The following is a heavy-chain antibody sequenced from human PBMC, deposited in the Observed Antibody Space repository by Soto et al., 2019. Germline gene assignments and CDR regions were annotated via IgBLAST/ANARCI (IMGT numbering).Heavy chain of an antibody. Sequence: GGSLRLSCAASGFTFSSYSMNWVRQAPGQGLEWVSSINSSSSYIYYADSVKGRFTISRDNAKNSLYRKMNSLRGEDSAVYYWARDLEGLEMAKSTYDALDIWGQGTMVTVSS. CDR2: INSSSSYI. CDR3: ARDLEGLEMAKSTYDALDI. D-gene: IGHD5-12*01. V-gene: IGHV3-21*01. J-gene: IGHJ3*02. CDR1: GFTFSSYS.